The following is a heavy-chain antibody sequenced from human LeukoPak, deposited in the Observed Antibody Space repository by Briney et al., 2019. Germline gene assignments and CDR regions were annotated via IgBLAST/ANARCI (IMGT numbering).Heavy chain of an antibody. CDR1: GFTFSSYA. J-gene: IGHJ4*02. Sequence: GGSLRLSCAASGFTFSSYAMSWVRQAPGKGLEWVSSISGSSIYINYADSVKGRFTISSDNAKNSLYLQMNSLRAEDTAVYYCARALYDSSGYYFDYWGQGTLVTVSS. CDR2: ISGSSIYI. D-gene: IGHD3-22*01. CDR3: ARALYDSSGYYFDY. V-gene: IGHV3-21*01.